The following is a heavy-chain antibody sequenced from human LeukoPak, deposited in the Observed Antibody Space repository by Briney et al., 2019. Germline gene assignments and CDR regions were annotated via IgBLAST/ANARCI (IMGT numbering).Heavy chain of an antibody. D-gene: IGHD6-19*01. CDR2: IYYSGST. CDR1: GGSISSSSYY. Sequence: SETLSLTCTVSGGSISSSSYYWGWIRQPPGKGLEWIGSIYYSGSTYYNPSLKSRVTISVDTSKNQFSLKLSSVTAAGTAVYYCARTNRIAVAGTDYWGQGTLVTVSS. V-gene: IGHV4-39*01. CDR3: ARTNRIAVAGTDY. J-gene: IGHJ4*02.